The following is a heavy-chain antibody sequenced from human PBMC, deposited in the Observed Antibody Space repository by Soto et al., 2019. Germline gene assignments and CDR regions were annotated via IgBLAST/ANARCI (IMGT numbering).Heavy chain of an antibody. CDR2: IYYSGST. CDR1: GGTIRSYG. D-gene: IGHD5-18*01. J-gene: IGHJ6*03. Sequence: SETQSLTSTVSGGTIRSYGWSWIRQPPGKGLEWIGYIYYSGSTDYNPSLKSRVTISVDTSKNQFSLKLSSVTAADTAVYYCARGGEAMVTVYYYYYMDVWGKGTTVTVSS. CDR3: ARGGEAMVTVYYYYYMDV. V-gene: IGHV4-59*01.